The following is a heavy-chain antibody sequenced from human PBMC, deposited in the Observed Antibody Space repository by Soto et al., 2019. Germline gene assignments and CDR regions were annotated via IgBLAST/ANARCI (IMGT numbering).Heavy chain of an antibody. CDR1: GLTVSGKKY. CDR3: ATWHLQEHAYDI. J-gene: IGHJ3*02. Sequence: DVHLVESGGGLIQPGGSLRLSCAAFGLTVSGKKYISWVRQAPGKGLEWVSALYDVDGTYYADSVKGRFTTFIDTSRTIVYLQMNSLRLDDTAVYFCATWHLQEHAYDIRGQGTTVTISS. CDR2: LYDVDGT. V-gene: IGHV3-53*01. D-gene: IGHD4-4*01.